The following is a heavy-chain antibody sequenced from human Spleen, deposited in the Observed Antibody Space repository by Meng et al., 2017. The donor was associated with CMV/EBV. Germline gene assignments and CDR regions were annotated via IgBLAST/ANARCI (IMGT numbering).Heavy chain of an antibody. D-gene: IGHD6-6*01. V-gene: IGHV3-30*18. CDR2: ISYDGTNK. J-gene: IGHJ6*02. Sequence: GESLKISCAVSRFTFSDYLMNWVRQVPGKGLEWVAVISYDGTNKYYADSVKGRFTISRDYVKNMLYLQMNSLRAEDTAVYYCAKDRQAQLDGMDVWGQGTTVTVSS. CDR1: RFTFSDYL. CDR3: AKDRQAQLDGMDV.